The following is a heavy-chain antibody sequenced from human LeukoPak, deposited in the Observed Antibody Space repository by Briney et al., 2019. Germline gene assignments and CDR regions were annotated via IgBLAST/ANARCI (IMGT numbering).Heavy chain of an antibody. Sequence: SETLSLTCTVSGGSISSSSGYYWGWIRQPPGKGLEWIGSISYSGTTYYNPSLKSRVTIFEDTSKNQFSLKLSSVTAADTAVYYCARLLRRDNWFDPWGQGTLVTVSP. V-gene: IGHV4-39*01. CDR1: GGSISSSSGYY. J-gene: IGHJ5*02. CDR3: ARLLRRDNWFDP. CDR2: ISYSGTT. D-gene: IGHD2/OR15-2a*01.